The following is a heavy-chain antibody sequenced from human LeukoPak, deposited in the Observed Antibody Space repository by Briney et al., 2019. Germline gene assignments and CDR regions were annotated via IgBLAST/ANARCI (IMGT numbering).Heavy chain of an antibody. CDR2: ISGPGTST. D-gene: IGHD2-21*02. CDR1: GITFSVYA. CDR3: APTLGGGDSYRLFDY. V-gene: IGHV3-23*01. Sequence: AGSLRLSCAASGITFSVYAMSWVRQAPGKGLEWVSSISGPGTSTYYADSVKGRFTIFRDNSKNTVSLLLNSLRAEDTAMYYCAPTLGGGDSYRLFDYWGQGTLVTVSS. J-gene: IGHJ4*02.